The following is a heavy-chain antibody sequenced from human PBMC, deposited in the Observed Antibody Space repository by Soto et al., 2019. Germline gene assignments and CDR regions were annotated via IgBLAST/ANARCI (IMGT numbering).Heavy chain of an antibody. CDR2: IKSDGSST. CDR1: GFTFSTYW. V-gene: IGHV3-74*01. CDR3: ARDYMLRGRDSNWFDP. Sequence: XGSLRLSCAASGFTFSTYWMHWVRQAPGKGLVWVARIKSDGSSTTYADSVKGRFAISRDNAKNTLYLQMKSLRAEDTAVYYCARDYMLRGRDSNWFDPWGQGTLVTVSS. J-gene: IGHJ5*02. D-gene: IGHD3-10*01.